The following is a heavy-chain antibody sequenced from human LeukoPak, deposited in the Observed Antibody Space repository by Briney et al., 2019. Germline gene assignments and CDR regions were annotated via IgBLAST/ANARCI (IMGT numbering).Heavy chain of an antibody. V-gene: IGHV1-46*01. CDR1: GYTFSRQY. CDR3: STSVGGTEFDS. CDR2: INPSSGNT. Sequence: ASVKVSCKASGYTFSRQYMHFVRQAPGRGLEWMGIINPSSGNTNYAQKFQGGVTMTRDTSTSTIYMDLSSLRSDDTAVYYCSTSVGGTEFDSWGQGALVTVSS. J-gene: IGHJ4*02. D-gene: IGHD3-16*01.